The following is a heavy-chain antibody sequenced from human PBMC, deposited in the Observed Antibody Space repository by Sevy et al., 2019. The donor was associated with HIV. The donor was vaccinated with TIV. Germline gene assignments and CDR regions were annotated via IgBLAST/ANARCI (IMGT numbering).Heavy chain of an antibody. CDR1: GGTFSSYA. D-gene: IGHD3-22*01. Sequence: ASVKVSCKASGGTFSSYAISWVRQAPGQGLEWMGGIIPIFGTANYAQKFQGRVTITADESTSTAYMELSSLGSEDTAVYYCARLVYNYDSSLNWFDPWGQGTLVTVSS. V-gene: IGHV1-69*13. J-gene: IGHJ5*02. CDR3: ARLVYNYDSSLNWFDP. CDR2: IIPIFGTA.